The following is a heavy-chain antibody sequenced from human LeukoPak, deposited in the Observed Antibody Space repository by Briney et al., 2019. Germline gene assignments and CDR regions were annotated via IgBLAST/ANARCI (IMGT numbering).Heavy chain of an antibody. J-gene: IGHJ3*02. V-gene: IGHV3-23*01. CDR1: GFTFSSYA. CDR2: ISGSGGGT. D-gene: IGHD3-3*01. CDR3: AKDNDFWSGFGDAFDI. Sequence: GGSLRLSCAASGFTFSSYAMSWVRQAPGKGLEWVSAISGSGGGTYYADSVKGRFTISRDNSKNTLYLQMNSLRAEDTAVYYCAKDNDFWSGFGDAFDIWGQGTMVTVSS.